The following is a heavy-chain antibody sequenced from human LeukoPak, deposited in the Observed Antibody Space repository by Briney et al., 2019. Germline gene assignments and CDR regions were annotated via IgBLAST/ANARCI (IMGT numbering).Heavy chain of an antibody. J-gene: IGHJ4*02. D-gene: IGHD6-19*01. Sequence: ASVTVSYKASGYTFTSYGISWVRQAPGQGLEWMGWISAYNGDTNYAQKLQGTGTMTTDTSTSTAYMELRSLRSDDTAVYYCARDTPRLQAVAGQFDYWGQGTLVTVSS. CDR3: ARDTPRLQAVAGQFDY. CDR1: GYTFTSYG. CDR2: ISAYNGDT. V-gene: IGHV1-18*01.